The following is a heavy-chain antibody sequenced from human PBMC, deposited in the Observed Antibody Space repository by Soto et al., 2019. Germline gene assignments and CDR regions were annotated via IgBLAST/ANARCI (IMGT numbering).Heavy chain of an antibody. Sequence: QVQLVQSGAEVKKPGASVNVSCKASGYIFNDYYMHWVRQAPGQGLEWMGWIKTNSGDTKYAQKFQDRVTMTRDTSISTAYMELSMLRSDDTAVYYCRRGEDRCAHFDNWGQGTLVIVSS. V-gene: IGHV1-2*02. J-gene: IGHJ4*02. D-gene: IGHD2-15*01. CDR3: RRGEDRCAHFDN. CDR2: IKTNSGDT. CDR1: GYIFNDYY.